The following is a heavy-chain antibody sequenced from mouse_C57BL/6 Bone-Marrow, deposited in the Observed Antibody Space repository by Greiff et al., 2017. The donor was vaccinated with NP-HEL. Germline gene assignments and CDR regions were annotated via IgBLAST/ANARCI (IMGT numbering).Heavy chain of an antibody. CDR3: AREGGLRRRTYAMDY. CDR2: INYDGSST. V-gene: IGHV5-16*01. J-gene: IGHJ4*01. Sequence: EVMLVESEGGLVQPGSSMKLSCTASGFTFSDYYMAWVRQVPEKGLEWVANINYDGSSTYYLDSLKSRFIISRDNAKNILYLQMRSPKSEDTATYYCAREGGLRRRTYAMDYWGQGTSVTVSS. CDR1: GFTFSDYY. D-gene: IGHD2-4*01.